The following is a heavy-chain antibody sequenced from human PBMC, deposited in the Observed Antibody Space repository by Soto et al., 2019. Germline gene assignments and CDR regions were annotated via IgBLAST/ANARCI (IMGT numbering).Heavy chain of an antibody. CDR2: INPSGGST. Sequence: QVQLVQSGAEVKKPGASVKVSCKASGYTFTSYYMHWVRQAPGQGLEWMGIINPSGGSTSYAQKFQGRVTMPRDTATSTVYMERSSLRSEDTAVYYCARDIWGWWNYYYNGMDVWGQGTTVTVAS. CDR1: GYTFTSYY. J-gene: IGHJ6*02. D-gene: IGHD7-27*01. CDR3: ARDIWGWWNYYYNGMDV. V-gene: IGHV1-46*01.